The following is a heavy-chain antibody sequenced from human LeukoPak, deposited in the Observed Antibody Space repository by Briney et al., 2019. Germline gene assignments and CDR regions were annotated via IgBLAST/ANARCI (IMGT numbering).Heavy chain of an antibody. V-gene: IGHV1-18*01. Sequence: GASVKVSCKASGYTFTSYGISWVRQAPGQGLEWMGWISAYNGNTNYAQKLQGRVTMTTDTSTSTAYMELSRLRSDDTAVYYCARVPLLEWLSSHYYMDVWGKGTTVTVSS. CDR3: ARVPLLEWLSSHYYMDV. CDR1: GYTFTSYG. J-gene: IGHJ6*03. D-gene: IGHD3-3*01. CDR2: ISAYNGNT.